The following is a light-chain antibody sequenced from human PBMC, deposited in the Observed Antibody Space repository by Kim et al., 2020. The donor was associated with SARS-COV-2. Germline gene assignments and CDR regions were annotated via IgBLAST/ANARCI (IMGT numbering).Light chain of an antibody. CDR1: NIGSKS. V-gene: IGLV3-21*04. J-gene: IGLJ2*01. Sequence: SYELTQPPSVSVAPGKTARITCGGNNIGSKSVPWYQQKPGQAPVLVIYYDSDRPSGIPERFSGSNSGNTATLTISRVEAGDEADYYCQVWDSSSDHPVLGGGTQLTVL. CDR3: QVWDSSSDHPV. CDR2: YDS.